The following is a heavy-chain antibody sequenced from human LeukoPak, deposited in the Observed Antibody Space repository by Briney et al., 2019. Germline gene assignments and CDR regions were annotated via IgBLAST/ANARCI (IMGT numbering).Heavy chain of an antibody. CDR2: INHSGST. V-gene: IGHV4-34*01. CDR3: ARLPGEVCSSTSCYSWFDP. Sequence: SETLSLTCAVYGGSFSGYYWSWIRQPPGKGLEWIGEINHSGSTNYNPSLKSRVTILVDTSKNQFSLKLSSVTAADTAVYCCARLPGEVCSSTSCYSWFDPWGQGTLVTVSS. D-gene: IGHD2-2*02. J-gene: IGHJ5*02. CDR1: GGSFSGYY.